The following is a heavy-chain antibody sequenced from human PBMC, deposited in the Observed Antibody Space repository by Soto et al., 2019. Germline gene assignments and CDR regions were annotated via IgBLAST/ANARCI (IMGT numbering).Heavy chain of an antibody. Sequence: PGGSLRLSCEVPGFTFSMYSMSWVRQSPGKGLEWVAKIPQDGVDGHYADSVKGRFTTARDNGKNSLYLQLNNLRAEDTAVYYCARDHLILPAHDFFYGSDVWGRGATVT. CDR3: ARDHLILPAHDFFYGSDV. J-gene: IGHJ6*02. V-gene: IGHV3-7*03. CDR2: IPQDGVDG. CDR1: GFTFSMYS. D-gene: IGHD2-21*02.